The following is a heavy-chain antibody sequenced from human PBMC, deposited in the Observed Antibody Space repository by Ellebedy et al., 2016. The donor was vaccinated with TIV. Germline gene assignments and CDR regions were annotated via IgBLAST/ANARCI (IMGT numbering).Heavy chain of an antibody. J-gene: IGHJ4*02. CDR3: SFKGVATRVY. CDR2: VSNSGDST. Sequence: PSETLSLTCAASGFTFTNYAMNWVRQAPGKGLEGVSAVSNSGDSTYYADSVKGRFTISRDNSKNTLYLQMSSLRAEDTAVYYCSFKGVATRVYWGQGTLVTVSS. V-gene: IGHV3-23*01. D-gene: IGHD4-23*01. CDR1: GFTFTNYA.